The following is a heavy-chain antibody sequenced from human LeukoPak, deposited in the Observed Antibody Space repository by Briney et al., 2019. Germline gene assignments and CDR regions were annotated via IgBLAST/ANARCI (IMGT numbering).Heavy chain of an antibody. V-gene: IGHV4-61*02. J-gene: IGHJ6*03. Sequence: TLSLTCTVSGYSISSGSYYWNWIRQPAGKGLEWIGRIYTSGSTNYNPSLKSRVTISLDTSKNQFSLKLSSVTAADTAVYYCASANYSYYYYMDVWGKGTTVTVSS. CDR1: GYSISSGSYY. CDR3: ASANYSYYYYMDV. CDR2: IYTSGST.